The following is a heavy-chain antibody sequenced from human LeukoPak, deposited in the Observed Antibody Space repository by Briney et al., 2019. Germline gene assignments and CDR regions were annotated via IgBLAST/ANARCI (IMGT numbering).Heavy chain of an antibody. CDR2: IYSSGST. D-gene: IGHD6-19*01. CDR3: ARYEAVAGVFDY. J-gene: IGHJ4*02. V-gene: IGHV4-61*02. CDR1: SGSINSGSYY. Sequence: SETLSLTCTVSSGSINSGSYYWNWIRQPPGKGLEWIGRIYSSGSTNYNPSLKSRVAISVDTSKNQFSLKLSSVTAADTAVYYCARYEAVAGVFDYWGQGTLVTVSS.